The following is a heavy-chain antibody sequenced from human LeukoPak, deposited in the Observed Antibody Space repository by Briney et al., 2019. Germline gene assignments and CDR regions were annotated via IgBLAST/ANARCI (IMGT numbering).Heavy chain of an antibody. CDR2: IFYNGGP. D-gene: IGHD1-26*01. J-gene: IGHJ3*02. Sequence: SETLSLTCTASGGSINNTNYYWAWVRQPPGKGLEWLGKIFYNGGPYFHPSLKSRVAISVDTSKNHFSLRLNSVTAADTAVYYCATYSGTYSAFDIWGLGTLVTVSS. CDR1: GGSINNTNYY. CDR3: ATYSGTYSAFDI. V-gene: IGHV4-39*07.